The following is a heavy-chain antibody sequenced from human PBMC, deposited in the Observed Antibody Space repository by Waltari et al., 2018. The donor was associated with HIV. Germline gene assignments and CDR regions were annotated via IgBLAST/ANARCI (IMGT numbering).Heavy chain of an antibody. CDR2: MNPNSGAT. CDR3: ARTDRGVNGQEFDY. Sequence: QVQLVQSGAAVKKPGASVRVCCKAAGYPFRNYALNWVRQASGQGLEWMVWMNPNSGATGYAQKFQGRVSMTRSTSIRTAYRELSSLTSEDTAVYYCARTDRGVNGQEFDYWGQGTLVTVSS. J-gene: IGHJ4*02. CDR1: GYPFRNYA. V-gene: IGHV1-8*01. D-gene: IGHD3-10*01.